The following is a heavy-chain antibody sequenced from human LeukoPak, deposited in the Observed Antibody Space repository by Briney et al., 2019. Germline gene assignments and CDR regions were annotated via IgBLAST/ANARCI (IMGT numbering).Heavy chain of an antibody. CDR1: GFTFSNYA. Sequence: GGSLRLSCAASGFTFSNYAMHWVRQAPGKGLEWVAVISYDGSNKYYADSVKGRFTISRDNSKNTLYLQMNSLRAEDTAVYYCARGTSDERDWFDPWGQGTQVTVSS. J-gene: IGHJ5*02. CDR2: ISYDGSNK. D-gene: IGHD3/OR15-3a*01. CDR3: ARGTSDERDWFDP. V-gene: IGHV3-30-3*01.